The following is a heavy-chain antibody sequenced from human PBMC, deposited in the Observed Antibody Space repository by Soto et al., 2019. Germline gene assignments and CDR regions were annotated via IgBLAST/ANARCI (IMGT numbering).Heavy chain of an antibody. D-gene: IGHD3-16*01. CDR3: ARASTGELWVYANWFDP. J-gene: IGHJ5*02. CDR2: IYYSGGT. CDR1: GGSISSGDYY. Sequence: VQLQESGPGLVKPSQTLSLTCTVSGGSISSGDYYWSWIRQPPGKGLEWIGFIYYSGGTYYKPSLKSRVTISVDTSKNKFSLNLSSVTAADTAVYYCARASTGELWVYANWFDPWGPGTLVTVSS. V-gene: IGHV4-30-4*01.